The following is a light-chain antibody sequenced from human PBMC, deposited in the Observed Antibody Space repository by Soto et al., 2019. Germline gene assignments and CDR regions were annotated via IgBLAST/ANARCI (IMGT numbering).Light chain of an antibody. CDR2: AAS. V-gene: IGKV1-39*01. Sequence: DLQMTQSPSSLSASVGDRVTITCRASQSIISSLNWYQQKPGKAPDLLIYAASNLQSGVPSRFSGSGSGTDFTLTISSLQPEDFATYYCQQSYSSPQMYTFGQGTKLEIK. J-gene: IGKJ2*01. CDR3: QQSYSSPQMYT. CDR1: QSIISS.